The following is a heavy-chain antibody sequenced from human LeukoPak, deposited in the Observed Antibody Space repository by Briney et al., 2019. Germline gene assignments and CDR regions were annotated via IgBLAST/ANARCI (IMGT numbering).Heavy chain of an antibody. CDR1: GYTFSSYS. CDR2: ISSSSSYL. Sequence: KPGGSLRLSCAASGYTFSSYSMKWVRQAPGKGLEWVSSISSSSSYLYYADSVKGRFTISRDNAKNSLYLQMNSLRAEDTAVYYCARAPGYSGSYGAFNIWGQGTMVTVSS. D-gene: IGHD1-26*01. J-gene: IGHJ3*02. CDR3: ARAPGYSGSYGAFNI. V-gene: IGHV3-21*01.